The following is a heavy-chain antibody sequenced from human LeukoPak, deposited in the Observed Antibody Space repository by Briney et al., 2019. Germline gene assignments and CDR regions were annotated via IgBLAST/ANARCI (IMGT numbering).Heavy chain of an antibody. V-gene: IGHV4-61*02. CDR3: ARVRYCSGGSCHQYWYFDL. D-gene: IGHD2-15*01. Sequence: PSQTLSLTCTVSGGSISNLNYYWSWIRQPAGKGLEWIGRIYASGSTNYSPSLKSRVTISVDTSKNQFSLKLSSVTAADTAVYYCARVRYCSGGSCHQYWYFDLWGRGTLVTVSS. CDR1: GGSISNLNYY. J-gene: IGHJ2*01. CDR2: IYASGST.